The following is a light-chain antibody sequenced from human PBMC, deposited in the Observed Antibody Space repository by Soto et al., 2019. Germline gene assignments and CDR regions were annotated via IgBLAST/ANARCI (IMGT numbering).Light chain of an antibody. CDR2: KAS. V-gene: IGKV1-5*03. CDR3: QNYDSYPYT. Sequence: DIHMTQSPSTLSASVGDTVTITCRASQDVSQWLAWYQESPGKPPKLLIYKASSLERGVPSRFRGRGSETEFTLTSRDLQPDDFATYYCQNYDSYPYTFGQGTRLEIK. CDR1: QDVSQW. J-gene: IGKJ2*01.